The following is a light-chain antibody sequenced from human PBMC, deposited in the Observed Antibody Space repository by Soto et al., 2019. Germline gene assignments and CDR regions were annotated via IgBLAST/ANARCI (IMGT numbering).Light chain of an antibody. J-gene: IGKJ2*01. V-gene: IGKV3-20*01. CDR2: GAF. CDR3: QQFGNSVYT. CDR1: QSVNTRY. Sequence: IVLTQSPGTLSLSPGERATISCRASQSVNTRYLAWYQHKPGQAPRLLIYGAFSRAIGIPDRFSGGGSGTYFALTISSLEPEDFAVYYCQQFGNSVYTFGQGTKLEIK.